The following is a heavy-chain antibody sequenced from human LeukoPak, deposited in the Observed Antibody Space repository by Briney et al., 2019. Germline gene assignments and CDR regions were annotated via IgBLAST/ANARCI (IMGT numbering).Heavy chain of an antibody. D-gene: IGHD6-13*01. CDR3: ARGGSSLDAFDI. Sequence: RASVKVSCKASGYTFTSYGISWVRQAPGQGLEWMGWMNPNSGNTGYAQKFQGRVTMTRNTSISTAYMELSSLRSEDTAVYYCARGGSSLDAFDIWGQGTMVTVSS. CDR1: GYTFTSYG. J-gene: IGHJ3*02. CDR2: MNPNSGNT. V-gene: IGHV1-8*02.